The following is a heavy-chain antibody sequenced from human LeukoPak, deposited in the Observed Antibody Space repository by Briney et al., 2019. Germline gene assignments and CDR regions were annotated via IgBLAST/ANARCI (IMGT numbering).Heavy chain of an antibody. CDR2: LSDAGVRI. CDR1: GFNFGNYG. V-gene: IGHV3-23*01. J-gene: IGHJ4*02. CDR3: ANTHCDSSPIVWNF. Sequence: GGSLRLSCIASGFNFGNYGMSWVRQAPGKGLEWVSGLSDAGVRIFYADSVRGRFTVSRDNSKNTLYLQMDSLRAEDTAVYYCANTHCDSSPIVWNFWGQGTLVTVSS. D-gene: IGHD6-6*01.